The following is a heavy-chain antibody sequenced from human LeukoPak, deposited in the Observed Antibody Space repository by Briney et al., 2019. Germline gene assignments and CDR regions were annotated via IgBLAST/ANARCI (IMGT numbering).Heavy chain of an antibody. J-gene: IGHJ4*02. Sequence: SETLSLTCTVSGGSFRSSSYYWGWIRQTPGKGLEWIGYIYYSGSTYYNPSLKSRVTISVDTSKNQFSLKLSSVTAADTAVYYCASNHCSSTSCYYRVWGQGTLVTVSS. CDR3: ASNHCSSTSCYYRV. V-gene: IGHV4-31*02. CDR2: IYYSGST. CDR1: GGSFRSSSYY. D-gene: IGHD2-2*01.